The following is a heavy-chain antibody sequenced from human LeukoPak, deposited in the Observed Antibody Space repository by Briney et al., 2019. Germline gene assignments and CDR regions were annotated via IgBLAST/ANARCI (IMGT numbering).Heavy chain of an antibody. J-gene: IGHJ4*02. CDR1: GFIFSDYT. CDR3: AKDATGYYYYPYFYS. V-gene: IGHV3-9*01. CDR2: ISGNGDSV. Sequence: GGSLRLSCAACGFIFSDYTMNWVRQAPGKGLEWVSGISGNGDSVAYADSVKGRFTISRDNAKNSLFLQMNSLRPEDTAFYYCAKDATGYYYYPYFYSWGQGTLVTVSS. D-gene: IGHD3-22*01.